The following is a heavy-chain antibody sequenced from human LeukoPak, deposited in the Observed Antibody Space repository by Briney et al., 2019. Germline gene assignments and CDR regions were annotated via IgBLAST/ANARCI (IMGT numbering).Heavy chain of an antibody. CDR2: FYSSTRT. CDR3: ARCMSELDYGDYAYYYHMDV. Sequence: PSQTLSLTCTVSGGSLTSGSGYWSWIRQPAGKGLEWIGHFYSSTRTTYNPSLESRVTISGDTAKNQFSLKLDSVAAADTAVYFCARCMSELDYGDYAYYYHMDVWGKGTTVTVSS. V-gene: IGHV4-61*09. J-gene: IGHJ6*04. CDR1: GGSLTSGSGY. D-gene: IGHD4-17*01.